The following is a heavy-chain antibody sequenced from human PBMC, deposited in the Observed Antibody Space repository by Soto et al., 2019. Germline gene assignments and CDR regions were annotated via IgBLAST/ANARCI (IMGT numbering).Heavy chain of an antibody. Sequence: EGQLLVSGGGLTQPGGSLRLSCAASGFTLSNYAMSWVRQAPGKGPEWISSVSGSGRRTYYAESVKGRFTISRDNSKNTLYLQMSSLRVEDTAIYYCAKDIYADYGASYYYYGMDVWGQGTTVTVSS. V-gene: IGHV3-23*01. J-gene: IGHJ6*02. CDR2: VSGSGRRT. D-gene: IGHD4-17*01. CDR1: GFTLSNYA. CDR3: AKDIYADYGASYYYYGMDV.